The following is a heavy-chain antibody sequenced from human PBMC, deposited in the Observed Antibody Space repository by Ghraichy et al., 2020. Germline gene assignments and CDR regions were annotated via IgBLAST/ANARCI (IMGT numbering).Heavy chain of an antibody. Sequence: SETLSLTCTVSGGSFSNGNYYWSWLRQSPGKGLEWIAYIDYSGNAFYNPSLEGRVTLSVDTSNSQFSLKLTSVTAADTAVYYCAREVIIPMASDAFDMWGQGTMVTVSS. CDR1: GGSFSNGNYY. CDR3: AREVIIPMASDAFDM. V-gene: IGHV4-30-4*01. D-gene: IGHD3-3*01. J-gene: IGHJ3*02. CDR2: IDYSGNA.